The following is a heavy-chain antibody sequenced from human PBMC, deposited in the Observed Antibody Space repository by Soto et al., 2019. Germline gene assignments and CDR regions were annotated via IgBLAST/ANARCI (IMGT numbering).Heavy chain of an antibody. V-gene: IGHV3-30*18. D-gene: IGHD3-10*01. J-gene: IGHJ4*02. CDR2: ISYEGSNK. CDR1: GFTFSSYG. CDR3: AKGGSITMVRGEEFDY. Sequence: QVQLVESGGGVVQPGRSLRLSCAASGFTFSSYGMHWVRQAPGKGLEWVAVISYEGSNKYYADSVKGRFTISRDNSKNTLYLQMNSLRAEDTAVYYCAKGGSITMVRGEEFDYWGQGTLVTVSS.